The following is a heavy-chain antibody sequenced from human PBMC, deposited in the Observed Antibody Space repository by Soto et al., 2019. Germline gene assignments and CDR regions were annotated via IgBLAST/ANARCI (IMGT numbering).Heavy chain of an antibody. CDR1: GFTFSSYA. Sequence: GSPRLSCATSGFTFSSYALSWVRQAPGKGLEWVSAISGSGGSTYYADSVKGRFTISRDNSKNTLYLQMNSLRAEDTAVYFCARGRTTLAYWGQGTLVTVSS. CDR2: ISGSGGST. CDR3: ARGRTTLAY. V-gene: IGHV3-23*01. D-gene: IGHD4-17*01. J-gene: IGHJ4*02.